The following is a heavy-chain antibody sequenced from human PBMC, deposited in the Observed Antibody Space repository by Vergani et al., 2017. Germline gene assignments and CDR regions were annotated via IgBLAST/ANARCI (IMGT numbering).Heavy chain of an antibody. Sequence: QVQLQESGPGLVKPSETLSLTCTVSGGSISSYYWSWIRQPAGKGLEWIGRIYTSGSTNYNPSLKSRVTMSVDTSKNQFSLKLSSVTAADTAVYCCARVDFWSGYDYMDVWGKGTTVTVSS. CDR3: ARVDFWSGYDYMDV. D-gene: IGHD3-3*01. CDR2: IYTSGST. J-gene: IGHJ6*03. V-gene: IGHV4-4*07. CDR1: GGSISSYY.